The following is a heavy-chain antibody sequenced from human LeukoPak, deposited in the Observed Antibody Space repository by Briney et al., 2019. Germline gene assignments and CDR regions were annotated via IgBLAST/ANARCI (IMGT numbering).Heavy chain of an antibody. CDR3: ARGGSYPNYYYYYMDV. V-gene: IGHV1-2*06. D-gene: IGHD1-26*01. Sequence: GASVKVSCKASGYTFIAYNIHWVRQAPGQGLEWMGRINPNSGGTNYAQKFQGRVTMTRDTSISTAYMELSRLRSDDTAVYYCARGGSYPNYYYYYMDVWGKGTTVTVSS. CDR2: INPNSGGT. CDR1: GYTFIAYN. J-gene: IGHJ6*03.